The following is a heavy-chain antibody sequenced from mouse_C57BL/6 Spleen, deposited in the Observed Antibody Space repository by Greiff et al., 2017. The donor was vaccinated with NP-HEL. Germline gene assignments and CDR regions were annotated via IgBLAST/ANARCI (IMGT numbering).Heavy chain of an antibody. D-gene: IGHD2-2*01. Sequence: VQLVESGPGLVAPSQSLSITCTVSGFSLTSYGVHWVRQPPGKGLEWLGVIWAGGSTNYNSALMSRLSISKDNSKSQVFLKMNSLQTDDTAMYYCAARWLRAYWGQGTLVTVSA. CDR3: AARWLRAY. CDR2: IWAGGST. J-gene: IGHJ3*01. CDR1: GFSLTSYG. V-gene: IGHV2-9*02.